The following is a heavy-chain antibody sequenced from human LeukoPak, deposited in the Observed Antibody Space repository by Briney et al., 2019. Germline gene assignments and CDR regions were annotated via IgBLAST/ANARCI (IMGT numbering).Heavy chain of an antibody. V-gene: IGHV4-59*01. J-gene: IGHJ4*02. CDR2: IYYSGST. CDR1: GGSISSYY. Sequence: SETLSLTCTVSGGSISSYYWSWIRQPPGKGLEWIGYIYYSGSTNYNPSLKSRVTISVDTSKNQFSLKLSSVTAADTAVYYCARGARGSGGNYWGQGTLVTVSS. CDR3: ARGARGSGGNY. D-gene: IGHD2-15*01.